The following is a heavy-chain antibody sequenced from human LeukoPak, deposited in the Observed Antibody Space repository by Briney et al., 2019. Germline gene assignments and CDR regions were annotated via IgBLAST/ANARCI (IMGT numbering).Heavy chain of an antibody. J-gene: IGHJ4*02. V-gene: IGHV1-3*01. CDR1: GYTFTTYS. CDR2: INVGNGNT. CDR3: ARGDSYSHKDY. D-gene: IGHD6-13*01. Sequence: ASVTVSCKASGYTFTTYSMHWVRQAPGQRLEWMGWINVGNGNTKYSQKFQGRVTITRDTSASTAYMELSSLRSEDTAVYYCARGDSYSHKDYWGEGALVTVSS.